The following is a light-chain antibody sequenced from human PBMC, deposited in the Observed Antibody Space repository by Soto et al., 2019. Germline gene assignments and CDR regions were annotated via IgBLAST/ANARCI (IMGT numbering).Light chain of an antibody. CDR1: SSDVGGYNY. J-gene: IGLJ3*02. CDR3: SSYAASNNFYFV. V-gene: IGLV2-8*01. Sequence: SVLTQPPSPSGAPGQSVTISRPGNSSDVGGYNYVSWYQQYPGRAPKLMIYEVTKRPSGVPDRFSGSKSGNTASLTVSGLQAEDEADYYCSSYAASNNFYFVFGGGTKVTVL. CDR2: EVT.